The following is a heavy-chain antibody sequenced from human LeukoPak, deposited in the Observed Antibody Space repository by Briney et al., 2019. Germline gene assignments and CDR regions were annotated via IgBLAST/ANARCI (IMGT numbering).Heavy chain of an antibody. V-gene: IGHV3-23*01. CDR2: ISGRSDNT. Sequence: GGSLRLCCAASGFIFSNYAMYWVRQAPGKGLEWVSAISGRSDNTYYADSVKGRFTLSRDSSKNTLYLQMNSLRADDTAVYYCAKWGDYDVLTGYYVSDFWGQGTLVTVSS. CDR3: AKWGDYDVLTGYYVSDF. CDR1: GFIFSNYA. D-gene: IGHD3-9*01. J-gene: IGHJ4*02.